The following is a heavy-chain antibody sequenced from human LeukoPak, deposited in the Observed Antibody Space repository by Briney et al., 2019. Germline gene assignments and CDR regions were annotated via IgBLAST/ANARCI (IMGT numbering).Heavy chain of an antibody. CDR3: AKDGYSSSWYSHFDY. CDR2: ISDDGSYK. V-gene: IGHV3-30*18. J-gene: IGHJ4*02. CDR1: GFTFSSYG. Sequence: GRSLRLSCAASGFTFSSYGMHWVRQAPGKGLEWVAVISDDGSYKYYADSVKGRFTISRDNFKNPLYLQMNSLRAEDTAVYYCAKDGYSSSWYSHFDYWGQGTLVTVSS. D-gene: IGHD6-13*01.